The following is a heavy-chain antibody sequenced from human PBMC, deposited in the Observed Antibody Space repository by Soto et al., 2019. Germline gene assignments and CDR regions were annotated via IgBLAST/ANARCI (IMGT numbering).Heavy chain of an antibody. CDR2: IVVGSGNT. D-gene: IGHD3-3*02. J-gene: IGHJ5*02. CDR3: AARGPHFWSGYYTGYDWFDP. Sequence: SVKVSCKASGFTFTSSAVQWVRQARGQRLEWIGWIVVGSGNTNYAQKFQERVTITRDMSTSTAYMELSSLRSEDTAMYYCAARGPHFWSGYYTGYDWFDPWGQGTLVTVSS. V-gene: IGHV1-58*01. CDR1: GFTFTSSA.